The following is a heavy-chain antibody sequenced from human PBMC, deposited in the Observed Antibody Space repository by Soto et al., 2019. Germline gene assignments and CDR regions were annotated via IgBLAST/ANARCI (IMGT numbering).Heavy chain of an antibody. CDR1: GYTLTELS. Sequence: GASVKVSCKVSGYTLTELSMHWVRQAPGKGLEWMGGFDPEDGETIYAQKFQGRVTMTEDTSTDTAYMELSSLRSEDTAVYYCATDTPGATLVVYFDYWGPGTLVTVSS. CDR3: ATDTPGATLVVYFDY. D-gene: IGHD1-26*01. V-gene: IGHV1-24*01. CDR2: FDPEDGET. J-gene: IGHJ4*02.